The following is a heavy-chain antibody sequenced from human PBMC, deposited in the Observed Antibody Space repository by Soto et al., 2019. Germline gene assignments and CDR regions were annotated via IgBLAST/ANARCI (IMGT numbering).Heavy chain of an antibody. J-gene: IGHJ6*01. V-gene: IGHV1-69*01. CDR3: AREDIVVVVAATRPYYYYGPDV. CDR2: IIPIFGTA. D-gene: IGHD2-15*01. CDR1: GGTFSSYA. Sequence: QVQLVQSGAEVKKPGSSVKVSCKASGGTFSSYAISWVRQAPGQALEWMGGIIPIFGTANYAQKFQGRVTITADESTSTVYMEVSSLRSEDTPVYYCAREDIVVVVAATRPYYYYGPDVWGQGTTVTVSS.